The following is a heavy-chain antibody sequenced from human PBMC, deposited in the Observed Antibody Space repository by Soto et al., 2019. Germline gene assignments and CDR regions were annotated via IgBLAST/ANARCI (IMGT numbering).Heavy chain of an antibody. Sequence: EVQLLESGGGLVQPGGSLRLSCAASGFPFSGYAINWVRQAPGKGLEWVSIISGSGSRTNYADSVKGRFTITRDNARDTAYLQTNSLRAKYTAVYYSAKSYYGDYDNRLLVDNRGQGTLVTVSS. CDR2: ISGSGSRT. CDR1: GFPFSGYA. J-gene: IGHJ4*02. CDR3: AKSYYGDYDNRLLVDN. D-gene: IGHD4-17*01. V-gene: IGHV3-23*01.